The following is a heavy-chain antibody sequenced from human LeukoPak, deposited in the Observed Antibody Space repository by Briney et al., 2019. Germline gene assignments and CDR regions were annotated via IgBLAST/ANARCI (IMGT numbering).Heavy chain of an antibody. CDR2: IKSKTDGGTT. CDR3: TTAIPPIHFDWLFRFDY. Sequence: GGSLRLSCATSGFSFTNAWMSWVRQAPGKGLEWVGRIKSKTDGGTTDYAAPVKGRFTISRDDSKNTLYLQMNSLKTEDTAVYYCTTAIPPIHFDWLFRFDYWGQGTLVTVSS. D-gene: IGHD3-9*01. CDR1: GFSFTNAW. V-gene: IGHV3-15*01. J-gene: IGHJ4*02.